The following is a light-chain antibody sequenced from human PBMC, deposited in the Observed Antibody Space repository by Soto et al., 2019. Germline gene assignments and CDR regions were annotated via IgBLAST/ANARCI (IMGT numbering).Light chain of an antibody. CDR2: GAS. J-gene: IGKJ1*01. V-gene: IGKV3-20*01. CDR1: QSISSSY. CDR3: QQYGSSPPWT. Sequence: EIVMTQSPATLSVSPGERATLSCRASQSISSSYLAWYQQKPGQAPRLLIYGASNRATGIPDRFSGSGSGTDLTLTISRLEPEDFAVYYCQQYGSSPPWTFGQGTKVDIK.